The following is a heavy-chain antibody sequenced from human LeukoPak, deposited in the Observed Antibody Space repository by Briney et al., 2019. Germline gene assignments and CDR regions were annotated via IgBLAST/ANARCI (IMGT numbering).Heavy chain of an antibody. J-gene: IGHJ5*02. D-gene: IGHD5-12*01. Sequence: PSETLSLICAVYGGSFSGYYWSWIRQPPGKGLEWIGEINHSGSTNYNPSLKSRVTISVDTSKNQFSLKLSSVTAADTAVYYCARGKRMVATIDGWFDPWGHGTLVTVSS. CDR2: INHSGST. CDR1: GGSFSGYY. CDR3: ARGKRMVATIDGWFDP. V-gene: IGHV4-34*01.